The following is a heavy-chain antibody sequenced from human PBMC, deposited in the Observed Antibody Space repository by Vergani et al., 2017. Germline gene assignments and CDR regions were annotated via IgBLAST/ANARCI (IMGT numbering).Heavy chain of an antibody. J-gene: IGHJ4*02. CDR2: ISVSGRSI. CDR1: GFNFNNYV. D-gene: IGHD3-3*01. CDR3: AKQGGYDFWSGQYYFDF. V-gene: IGHV3-23*04. Sequence: EVQLVESGGALIQPGGSLRLSCAASGFNFNNYVITWIRQAPGRGLEWVSGISVSGRSISYADSVKGRFTISRDNSKNTLSLQMNSLRAADTAVYYCAKQGGYDFWSGQYYFDFWVQGTLVTVSS.